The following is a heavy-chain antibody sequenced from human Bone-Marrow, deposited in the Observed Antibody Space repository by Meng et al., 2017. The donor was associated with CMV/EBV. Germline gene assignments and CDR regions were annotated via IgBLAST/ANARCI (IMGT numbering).Heavy chain of an antibody. CDR3: VRDHEDGAPLESPGY. V-gene: IGHV3-48*04. CDR2: ISSSVSGNTE. Sequence: GESLKISCSASGFTFSSYWMSWVRQAPGKGLEWVSYISSSVSGNTEYYADSVKGRFTISRDNAKNSLYLQMNSLRAEDTAVYYCVRDHEDGAPLESPGYWGQGTLVTVSS. D-gene: IGHD1-14*01. CDR1: GFTFSSYW. J-gene: IGHJ4*02.